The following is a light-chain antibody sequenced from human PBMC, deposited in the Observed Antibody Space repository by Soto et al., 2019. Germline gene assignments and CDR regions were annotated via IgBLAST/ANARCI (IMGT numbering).Light chain of an antibody. V-gene: IGLV8-61*01. J-gene: IGLJ3*02. CDR2: NTY. Sequence: QTVVTQEPSFSVSPGGTVTLTCGLTSGSVSTYNYPTWYQQTPGQAPRTLIHNTYSRTAGVPDRFSGSILGNKAALTITGAQADDESDYYCLLFMTGGISVFGGGTKLTVL. CDR1: SGSVSTYNY. CDR3: LLFMTGGISV.